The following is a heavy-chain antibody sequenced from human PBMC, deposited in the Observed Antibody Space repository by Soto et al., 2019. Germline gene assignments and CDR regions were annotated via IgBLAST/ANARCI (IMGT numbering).Heavy chain of an antibody. CDR3: ARVRGDPDAFDI. V-gene: IGHV3-30-3*01. CDR1: GFTFSSYA. CDR2: ISYDGSNK. J-gene: IGHJ3*02. Sequence: GSLRLSCAASGFTFSSYAMHWVRQAPGKGLEWVAVISYDGSNKYYADSVKGRFTISRDNSKNTLYLQMNSLRAEDTAVYYCARVRGDPDAFDIWGQGTMVTVSS. D-gene: IGHD2-21*02.